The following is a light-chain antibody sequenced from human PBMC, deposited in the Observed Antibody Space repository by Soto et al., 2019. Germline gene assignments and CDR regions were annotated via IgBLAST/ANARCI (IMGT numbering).Light chain of an antibody. V-gene: IGLV2-14*03. CDR2: EVS. CDR1: SSDVGGYNF. Sequence: QSVLTQPASVFGSPGQSITISCTGTSSDVGGYNFVSWYQQHPGKAPKLMIYEVSNRPSGVSNRFSGSKSGNTASLTISGLQPEDEADYYCISYTTSSTVVFGTGTKVTVL. CDR3: ISYTTSSTVV. J-gene: IGLJ1*01.